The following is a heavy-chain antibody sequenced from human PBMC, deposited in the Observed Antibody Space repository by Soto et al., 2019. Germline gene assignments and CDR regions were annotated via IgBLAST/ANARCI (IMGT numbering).Heavy chain of an antibody. J-gene: IGHJ4*02. V-gene: IGHV4-4*02. CDR2: IFHSGGT. CDR3: ARGLITGSHYSAAWYYFDS. D-gene: IGHD1-26*01. CDR1: GGSISSSNW. Sequence: SETLSLTCAVSGGSISSSNWWSWVRQPPGKGLEWIGEIFHSGGTNYNPSLKSRVTISLDKSKNQFSLELSSVTAADTAVYYCARGLITGSHYSAAWYYFDSWGQGTQVTVYS.